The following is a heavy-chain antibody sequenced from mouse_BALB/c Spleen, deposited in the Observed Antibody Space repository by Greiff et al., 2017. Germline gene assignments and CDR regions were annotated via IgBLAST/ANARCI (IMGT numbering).Heavy chain of an antibody. Sequence: EVQLVESGGGLVKPGGSLKLSCAASGFTFSDYYMYWVRQTPEKRLEWVATISDGGSYTYYPDSVKGRFTISRDNAKNNLYLQMSSLKSEDTAMYYCARSYYGSSQFAYWGQGTLVTVSA. CDR2: ISDGGSYT. CDR1: GFTFSDYY. CDR3: ARSYYGSSQFAY. J-gene: IGHJ3*01. V-gene: IGHV5-4*02. D-gene: IGHD1-1*01.